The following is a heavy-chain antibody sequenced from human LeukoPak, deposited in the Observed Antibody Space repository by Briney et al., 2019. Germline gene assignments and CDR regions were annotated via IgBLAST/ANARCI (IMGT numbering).Heavy chain of an antibody. CDR1: GFTFSSYA. Sequence: GGSLRLSCAASGFTFSSYAMSWVRQAPGKGLEWVSYTSSSGSTIYYADSVKGRFTISRDNAKNSLYLQMNSLRAEDTAVYYCARGLVVGRGMDYGMDVWGQGTTVTVSS. J-gene: IGHJ6*02. D-gene: IGHD2-2*01. V-gene: IGHV3-48*04. CDR2: TSSSGSTI. CDR3: ARGLVVGRGMDYGMDV.